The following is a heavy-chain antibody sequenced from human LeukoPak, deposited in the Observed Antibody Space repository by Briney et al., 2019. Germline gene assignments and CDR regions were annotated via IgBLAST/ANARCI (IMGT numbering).Heavy chain of an antibody. V-gene: IGHV4-34*01. D-gene: IGHD3-10*01. CDR2: INHSGST. CDR1: GGSFSGYY. Sequence: PSETLSLTCAAYGGSFSGYYWSWIRQPPGKGLEWIWEINHSGSTNYNSSLKRRVTISVDTSKNQYSLKLSSVSAADTAVYYCARRPVLLWRKGYWFDPWGQGTLVTVSS. J-gene: IGHJ5*02. CDR3: ARRPVLLWRKGYWFDP.